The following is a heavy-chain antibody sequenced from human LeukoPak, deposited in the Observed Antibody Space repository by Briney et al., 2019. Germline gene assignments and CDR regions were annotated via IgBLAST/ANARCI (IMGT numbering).Heavy chain of an antibody. CDR2: INSDGSRT. Sequence: GGSLRLSCAASGFTLSSYEMHWVGQAPGKGLVWVSRINSDGSRTGYADSVKGRFTISRDNAKNTLYLQMNSLRAEDTAIYYCARELPREVTLDYWGQRTRVTVSS. V-gene: IGHV3-74*01. CDR1: GFTLSSYE. CDR3: ARELPREVTLDY. D-gene: IGHD2-21*02. J-gene: IGHJ4*02.